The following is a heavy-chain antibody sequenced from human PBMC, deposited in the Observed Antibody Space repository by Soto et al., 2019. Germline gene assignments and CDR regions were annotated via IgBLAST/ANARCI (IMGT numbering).Heavy chain of an antibody. V-gene: IGHV5-51*01. Sequence: GESLKISCKGSGYDFINFWIGWVRQMPGKGLEWIGIIYTSNSETRYSPSFQGQVTISVDKSTATAYLQWSSLKASDTAVYYCARPGGSGTFYKFDFWGQGTPVSVSS. J-gene: IGHJ4*02. CDR3: ARPGGSGTFYKFDF. CDR1: GYDFINFW. CDR2: IYTSNSET. D-gene: IGHD3-10*01.